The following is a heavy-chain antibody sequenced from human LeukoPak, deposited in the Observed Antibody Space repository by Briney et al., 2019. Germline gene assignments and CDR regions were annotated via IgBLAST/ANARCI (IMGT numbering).Heavy chain of an antibody. J-gene: IGHJ4*02. CDR2: ISSSSSYI. CDR1: GFTFTSYA. V-gene: IGHV3-21*01. D-gene: IGHD1-26*01. CDR3: ARPSLNSGSYFDY. Sequence: GGSLRLSCAASGFTFTSYAMTWVRQAPGKGLEWVAAISSSSSYIYYADSVKGRFTISRDNARNSLSLQMNSLRAEDTAVYYCARPSLNSGSYFDYWGQGTLVTVSS.